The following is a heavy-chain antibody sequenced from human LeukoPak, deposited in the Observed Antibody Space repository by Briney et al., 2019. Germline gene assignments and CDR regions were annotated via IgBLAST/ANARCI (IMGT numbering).Heavy chain of an antibody. CDR3: ARSGSTYYYGGDV. J-gene: IGHJ6*02. D-gene: IGHD3-10*01. CDR1: GFTFSSYW. CDR2: INTDGSST. V-gene: IGHV3-74*03. Sequence: GGSLRLSCAASGFTFSSYWMHWVRQAPGKGLMWVSGINTDGSSTMYADSVKGRFTISRDNSKNTLYLQMNSLRAEDTAVYYCARSGSTYYYGGDVWGQGTTVTVSS.